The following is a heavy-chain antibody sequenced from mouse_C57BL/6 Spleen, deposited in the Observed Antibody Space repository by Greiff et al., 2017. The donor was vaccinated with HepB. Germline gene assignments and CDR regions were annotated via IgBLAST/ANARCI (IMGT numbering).Heavy chain of an antibody. CDR1: GYTFTSYW. J-gene: IGHJ4*01. D-gene: IGHD2-10*02. CDR3: ARPPYGYDAMDY. CDR2: IHPNSGST. Sequence: VQLQQPGAELVKPGASVKLSCKASGYTFTSYWMHWVKQRPGQGLEWIGMIHPNSGSTNYNEKFKSKATLTVDKSSSTAYMQLSSLTSEDSAVYYCARPPYGYDAMDYWGQGTSVTVSS. V-gene: IGHV1-64*01.